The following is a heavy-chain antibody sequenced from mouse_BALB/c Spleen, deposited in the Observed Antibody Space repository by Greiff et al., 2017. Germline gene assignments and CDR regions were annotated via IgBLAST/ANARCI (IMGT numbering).Heavy chain of an antibody. CDR2: IWSGGST. J-gene: IGHJ4*01. D-gene: IGHD2-4*01. Sequence: VKVVESGPGLVQPSQSLSITCTVSGFSLTSYGVHWVRQSPGKGLEWLGVIWSGGSTDYNAAFISRLSISKDNSKSQVFFKMNSLQANDTAIYYCASPLSMITTGHYAMDYWGQGTSVTVSS. CDR1: GFSLTSYG. CDR3: ASPLSMITTGHYAMDY. V-gene: IGHV2-2*02.